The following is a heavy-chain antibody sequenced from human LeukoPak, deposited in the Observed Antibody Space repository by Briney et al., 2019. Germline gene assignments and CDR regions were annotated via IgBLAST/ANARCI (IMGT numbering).Heavy chain of an antibody. J-gene: IGHJ6*02. CDR3: AKGEAYYYYYGMDV. V-gene: IGHV3-49*03. CDR1: GFTFGDYA. Sequence: GGSLRLSRTASGFTFGDYAMSWFRQAPGKGLEWVGFIRSKAYGGTTEYAASVKGRFTISRDDSKSIAYLQMNSLKTEDTAVYYCAKGEAYYYYYGMDVWGQGTTVTVSS. CDR2: IRSKAYGGTT.